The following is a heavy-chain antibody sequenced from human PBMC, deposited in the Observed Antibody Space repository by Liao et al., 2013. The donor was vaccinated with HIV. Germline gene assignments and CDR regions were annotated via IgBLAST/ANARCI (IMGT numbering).Heavy chain of an antibody. D-gene: IGHD4-23*01. J-gene: IGHJ6*04. CDR1: GDSISSGNYF. CDR2: IYISGSI. Sequence: QVQLTESGPGLVKPSQTLSLTCTVSGDSISSGNYFWSWIRQPAGKGLEWIGRIYISGSINYNPSLKSRVTVSMDTSKNQFSLKLTSVTAADTAMYYCAREGLYGVNEWSVWGKGTTVTVSS. CDR3: AREGLYGVNEWSV. V-gene: IGHV4-61*02.